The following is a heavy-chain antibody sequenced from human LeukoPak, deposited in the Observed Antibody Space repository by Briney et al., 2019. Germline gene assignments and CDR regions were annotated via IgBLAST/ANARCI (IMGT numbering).Heavy chain of an antibody. CDR2: INPADSET. V-gene: IGHV5-51*01. CDR3: ARLVLGSWAENFDY. J-gene: IGHJ4*02. CDR1: GYSFTRNW. D-gene: IGHD2/OR15-2a*01. Sequence: GESLKISCKVSGYSFTRNWIGWVRQLPGKGLEWMGIINPADSETRYSPPFQGQVIISADNSITTAYLQWSSLKASDTAMYYCARLVLGSWAENFDYWGQGTLVIVS.